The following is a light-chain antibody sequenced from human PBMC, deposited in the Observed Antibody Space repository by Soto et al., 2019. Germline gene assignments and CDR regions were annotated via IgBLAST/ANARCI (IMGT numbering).Light chain of an antibody. Sequence: EIVLTQSPATLSLSPGERATLSCRASQSVSSFLAWYQQKPGQAPRLLIYYTSSRATGIPARFSGSGSGTDFTLTISSLEPEDFAVYYCQQRGYTFGQGTKLEIK. CDR2: YTS. J-gene: IGKJ2*01. V-gene: IGKV3-11*01. CDR1: QSVSSF. CDR3: QQRGYT.